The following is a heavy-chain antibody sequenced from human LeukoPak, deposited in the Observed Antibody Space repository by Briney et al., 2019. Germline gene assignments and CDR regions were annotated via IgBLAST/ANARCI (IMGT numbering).Heavy chain of an antibody. CDR3: AREYSGSGSYRVYYYYFYMDV. V-gene: IGHV4-4*07. Sequence: PSETLSLTCTVSGGSISSYYWSWIRQPAGKGLEWIGRIYTSGSTNYNPALKSRVTISLDTSKNQFSLNLTSVTAADTAVYFCAREYSGSGSYRVYYYYFYMDVWGKGTTVTISS. CDR1: GGSISSYY. CDR2: IYTSGST. D-gene: IGHD3-10*01. J-gene: IGHJ6*03.